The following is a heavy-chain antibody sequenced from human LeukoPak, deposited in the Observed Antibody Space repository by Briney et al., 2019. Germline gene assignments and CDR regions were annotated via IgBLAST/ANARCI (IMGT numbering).Heavy chain of an antibody. J-gene: IGHJ4*02. CDR3: AKGLSRWPYTFDY. CDR2: ISGSGGST. D-gene: IGHD5-24*01. CDR1: GFTFSSYA. V-gene: IGHV3-23*01. Sequence: GGSLRLSCAASGFTFSSYAMSWVRQAPGKGLGWVSAISGSGGSTYYADSVKGRFSISRDNSKNTLYLQMNSLRAEDTAVYYCAKGLSRWPYTFDYWGQGTLVTVSS.